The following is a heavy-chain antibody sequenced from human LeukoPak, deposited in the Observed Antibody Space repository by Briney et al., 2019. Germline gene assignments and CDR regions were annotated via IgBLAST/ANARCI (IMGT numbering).Heavy chain of an antibody. CDR3: ARARAVYYDQANWFDP. D-gene: IGHD3-22*01. Sequence: SETLSLTCTVSGGSISSYYWSWIRQPPGKGLEWIGYIYYSGSTNYSPSLKSRVTISVDTSKNQFSLKLSSVTAADTAVYYCARARAVYYDQANWFDPWGQGTLVTVSS. CDR1: GGSISSYY. V-gene: IGHV4-59*12. J-gene: IGHJ5*02. CDR2: IYYSGST.